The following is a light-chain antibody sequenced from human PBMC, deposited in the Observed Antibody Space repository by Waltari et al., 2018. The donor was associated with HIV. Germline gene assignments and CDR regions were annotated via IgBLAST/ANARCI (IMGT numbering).Light chain of an antibody. CDR1: QNIGDR. CDR3: QQYLDWPPWT. Sequence: EILMTQSPATLSVSPGERATLSCRAGQNIGDRLAWYQQKPGQAPRLIIDGASSRNPGIPARFIGRGSGKEFTLIISRLQSEDVAVYYCQQYLDWPPWTFGQGTKVEI. CDR2: GAS. V-gene: IGKV3D-15*01. J-gene: IGKJ1*01.